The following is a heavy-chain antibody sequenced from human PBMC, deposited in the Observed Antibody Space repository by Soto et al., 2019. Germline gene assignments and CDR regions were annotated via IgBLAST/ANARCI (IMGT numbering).Heavy chain of an antibody. V-gene: IGHV4-4*02. D-gene: IGHD7-27*01. CDR2: IYYSGGT. J-gene: IGHJ4*02. CDR3: ARDTGWGLGY. Sequence: QVQLQESGPGLVRPSGTLSLTCAVSGDSINSNYCWTWVRQPPGKGLEWIAEIYYSGGTSYNPSLKSRVTISMDKSKNQSSLKLTAVTAADTAMYYCARDTGWGLGYWGQGTLVTVSS. CDR1: GDSINSNYC.